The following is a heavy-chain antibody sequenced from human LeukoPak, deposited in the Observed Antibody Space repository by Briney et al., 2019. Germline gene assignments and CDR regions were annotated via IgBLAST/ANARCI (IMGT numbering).Heavy chain of an antibody. CDR3: ARERWLQRMGFDY. CDR2: TYYSGST. Sequence: SETLSLTCTVSGGSISSGGYYWSWIRQHPGKGLEWIGYTYYSGSTYYNPSLKSRVTISVDTSKNQFSLKLSSVTAADTAVYYCARERWLQRMGFDYWGQGTLVTVSS. CDR1: GGSISSGGYY. D-gene: IGHD5-24*01. J-gene: IGHJ4*02. V-gene: IGHV4-31*03.